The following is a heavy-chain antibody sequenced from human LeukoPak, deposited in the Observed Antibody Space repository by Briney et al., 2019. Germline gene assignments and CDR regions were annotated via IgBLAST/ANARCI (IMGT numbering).Heavy chain of an antibody. CDR2: INHSEST. CDR1: GGSFSGYY. D-gene: IGHD3-22*01. V-gene: IGHV4-34*01. J-gene: IGHJ3*02. CDR3: ARAPDSYYYDSSGYRAGSDSFDT. Sequence: SETLSLTCAVYGGSFSGYYWTWIRQPPGKGLEWIGEINHSESTNYNPSLKSRVTISVDTSKNQFSLKLSSMSAADTAVYYCARAPDSYYYDSSGYRAGSDSFDTWGQGTRVTVSS.